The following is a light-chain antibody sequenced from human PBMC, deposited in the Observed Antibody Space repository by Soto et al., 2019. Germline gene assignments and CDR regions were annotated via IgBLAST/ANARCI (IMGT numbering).Light chain of an antibody. CDR3: QQRSNWPIT. CDR2: DAS. CDR1: QSVSSS. J-gene: IGKJ5*01. Sequence: EIVLTQSPATLSLSPGERVILSCRASQSVSSSLAWYQQKPGQAPRLLIYDASNRATGIPARFSGSGSGTDFTLTISSLEPEDFAIYYCQQRSNWPITFGQGTRLEIK. V-gene: IGKV3-11*01.